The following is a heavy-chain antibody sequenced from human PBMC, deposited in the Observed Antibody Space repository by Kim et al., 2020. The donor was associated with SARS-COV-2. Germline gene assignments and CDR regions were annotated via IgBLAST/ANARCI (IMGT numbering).Heavy chain of an antibody. CDR1: GFTFSNYV. Sequence: GGSLRLSCAASGFTFSNYVMSWVRQAPGKGLEWVSAIRGGGGSASYADSVKGRFTISRDNSKNTVYVQMNSLRAEDTVVYYCAKHLPGPFDYWGQGILVTVSS. J-gene: IGHJ4*02. V-gene: IGHV3-23*01. CDR2: IRGGGGSA. CDR3: AKHLPGPFDY.